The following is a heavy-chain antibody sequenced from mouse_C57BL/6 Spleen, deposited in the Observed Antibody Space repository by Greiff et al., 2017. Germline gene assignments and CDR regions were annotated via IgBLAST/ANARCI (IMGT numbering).Heavy chain of an antibody. CDR2: ILPGSGST. D-gene: IGHD1-1*01. J-gene: IGHJ2*01. CDR3: ARTATVVATDY. Sequence: VQGVESGAELMKPGASVKLSCKATGYTFTGYWIEWVKQRPGHGLEWIGEILPGSGSTNYTEKFKGKATFTADTSSNTAYMQLSSLTTEDSAIYYCARTATVVATDYWGQGTTLTVSS. V-gene: IGHV1-9*01. CDR1: GYTFTGYW.